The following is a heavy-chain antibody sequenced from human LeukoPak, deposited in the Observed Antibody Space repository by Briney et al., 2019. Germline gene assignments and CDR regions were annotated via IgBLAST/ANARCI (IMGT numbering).Heavy chain of an antibody. CDR3: AREAITIFGVVRTQTTYGPHRFDP. CDR2: IKQDGSET. J-gene: IGHJ5*02. CDR1: GFTFSSYW. Sequence: GGSLRLSCAASGFTFSSYWMSWVRQAPGEGLEWVANIKQDGSETYYVDSVKGRFTISRDNAKNSLYLQMNSLRAEDTAVYYCAREAITIFGVVRTQTTYGPHRFDPWGQGTLVTVSS. V-gene: IGHV3-7*03. D-gene: IGHD3-3*01.